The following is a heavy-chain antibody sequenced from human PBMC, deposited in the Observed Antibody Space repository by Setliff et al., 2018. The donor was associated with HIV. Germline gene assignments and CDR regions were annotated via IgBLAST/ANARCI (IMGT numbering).Heavy chain of an antibody. D-gene: IGHD6-19*01. V-gene: IGHV4-34*01. CDR1: GGSFSSHY. J-gene: IGHJ4*02. Sequence: SETLSLTCAVYGGSFSSHYWSWIRQPPGKGLEWIGEINHSGNTNFIPSLKSRVTISVDKSKNQFSLRLTSVTAADTAVYYCAYSSDWYGVFDHWGQGTLVTVSS. CDR2: INHSGNT. CDR3: AYSSDWYGVFDH.